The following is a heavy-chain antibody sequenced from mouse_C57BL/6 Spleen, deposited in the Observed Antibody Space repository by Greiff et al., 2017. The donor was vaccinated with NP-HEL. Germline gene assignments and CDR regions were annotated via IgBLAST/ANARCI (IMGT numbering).Heavy chain of an antibody. CDR1: GYTFTSYW. D-gene: IGHD2-1*01. J-gene: IGHJ2*01. CDR3: ARNPLYYGNFDY. CDR2: IHPNSGST. V-gene: IGHV1-64*01. Sequence: QVQLQQPGAELVKPGASVNLSCKASGYTFTSYWMHWVKQRPGQGLEWIGMIHPNSGSTNYNEKFKSKATLTVDKSSSTAYMQLSSLTSEDSAVYYCARNPLYYGNFDYWGQGTTLTVSS.